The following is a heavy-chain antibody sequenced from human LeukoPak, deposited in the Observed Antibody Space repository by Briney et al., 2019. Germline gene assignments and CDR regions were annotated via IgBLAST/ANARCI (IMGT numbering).Heavy chain of an antibody. CDR2: INWNGGST. J-gene: IGHJ4*02. V-gene: IGHV3-20*04. Sequence: GGSLRLSCAASGFTFDDYGMSWVRQAPGKGLEWVSGINWNGGSTGYADSVKGRFTISRDNAKNSLYLQMNSLRAEDTALYYCARLTDYYDSSGYYGSHDYWGQGTLVTVSS. D-gene: IGHD3-22*01. CDR3: ARLTDYYDSSGYYGSHDY. CDR1: GFTFDDYG.